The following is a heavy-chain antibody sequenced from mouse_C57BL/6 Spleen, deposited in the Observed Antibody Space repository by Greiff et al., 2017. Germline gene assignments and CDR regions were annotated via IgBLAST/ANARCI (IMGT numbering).Heavy chain of an antibody. CDR1: SYAFSSSW. CDR2: IYPGDGDT. V-gene: IGHV1-82*01. J-gene: IGHJ1*03. CDR3: ARGDYYYGSSYGYFDV. D-gene: IGHD1-1*01. Sequence: QVQLQQSGPELVKPGASVKISCKASSYAFSSSWMNWVKQRPGKGLEWIGRIYPGDGDTNYNGKFKGKATLTADKSSSTAYMQLSSLTSEDSAVYFCARGDYYYGSSYGYFDVWGTGTTVTVSS.